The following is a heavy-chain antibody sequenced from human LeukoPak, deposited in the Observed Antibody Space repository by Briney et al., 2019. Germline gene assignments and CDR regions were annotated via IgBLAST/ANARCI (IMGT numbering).Heavy chain of an antibody. V-gene: IGHV3-23*01. J-gene: IGHJ4*02. Sequence: GGSLTLSCVASGITFSNYAVSWVRQAPEKGLDWVSVISGSAHKIRYADSVKGRFTISRDNSENIVYLQMNNLRAEDTAVYYCAGRVTGYSSGYVYWGQGTLVTVSS. CDR1: GITFSNYA. D-gene: IGHD5-18*01. CDR3: AGRVTGYSSGYVY. CDR2: ISGSAHKI.